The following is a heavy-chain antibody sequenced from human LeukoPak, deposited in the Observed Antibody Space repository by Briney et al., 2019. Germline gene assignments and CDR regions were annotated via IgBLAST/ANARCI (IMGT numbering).Heavy chain of an antibody. CDR1: GGSISGHY. J-gene: IGHJ4*02. CDR2: IYSSGTT. CDR3: ARYGYDSSGYHFDY. D-gene: IGHD3-22*01. Sequence: SETLSLTCTVSGGSISGHYWSWIRQPPGRGLEWIGYIYSSGTTNYNPSLKSRVTISVDTSKNQFSLKLSSVTAADTAVYYCARYGYDSSGYHFDYWGQGTLVTVSS. V-gene: IGHV4-59*08.